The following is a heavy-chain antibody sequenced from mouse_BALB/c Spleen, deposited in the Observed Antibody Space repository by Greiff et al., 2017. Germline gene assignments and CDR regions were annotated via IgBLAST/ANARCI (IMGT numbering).Heavy chain of an antibody. V-gene: IGHV1S81*02. J-gene: IGHJ1*01. Sequence: QVQLQQSGAELVKPGASVKLSCKASGYTFTSYYMYWVKQRPGQGLEWIGEINPSNGGTNFNEKFKSKATLTVDKSSSTAYMQLSSLTSEDSAVYYGTRGGGKLRGFRYFDVWGAGTTVTVSS. CDR3: TRGGGKLRGFRYFDV. D-gene: IGHD1-1*01. CDR2: INPSNGGT. CDR1: GYTFTSYY.